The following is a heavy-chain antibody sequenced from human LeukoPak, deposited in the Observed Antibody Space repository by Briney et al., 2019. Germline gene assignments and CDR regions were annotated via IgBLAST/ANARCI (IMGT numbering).Heavy chain of an antibody. CDR2: INPSGGGT. V-gene: IGHV1-46*01. J-gene: IGHJ6*02. D-gene: IGHD6-13*01. CDR1: GYTFTSYY. CDR3: ARVKQQLDHYYYYGMDV. Sequence: GASVKGSCKASGYTFTSYYMHWVRQAPGQGLEWMGIINPSGGGTSYAQKFQGRVTMTRDTSTSTVYMELSSLRSEDTAVYYCARVKQQLDHYYYYGMDVWGQGTTVTVSS.